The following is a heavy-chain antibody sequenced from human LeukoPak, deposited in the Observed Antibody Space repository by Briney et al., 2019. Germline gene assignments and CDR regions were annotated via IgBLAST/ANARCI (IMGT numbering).Heavy chain of an antibody. CDR3: AKEPFASGPFDY. V-gene: IGHV3-48*03. J-gene: IGHJ4*02. CDR2: ISSSGSTI. CDR1: GFTFSTYE. Sequence: GGSLRLSCAASGFTFSTYEMNWVRQAPGKGLEWVSYISSSGSTIYYADSVKGRSTISRDNAENSLYLQMNSLRAEDTAVYYCAKEPFASGPFDYWGQGTLVTVSS. D-gene: IGHD3-10*01.